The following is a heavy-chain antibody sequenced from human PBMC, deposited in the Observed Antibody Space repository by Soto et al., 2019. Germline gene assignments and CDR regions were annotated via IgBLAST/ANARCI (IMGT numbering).Heavy chain of an antibody. CDR2: ISYDGSNK. D-gene: IGHD1-7*01. CDR3: AKDRPPFTGTTGTRGMDV. Sequence: LRLSCAASGFTFSSYGMHWVRQAPGKGLEWVAVISYDGSNKYYADSVKGRFTISRDNSKNTLYLQMSSLRAEDTAVYYCAKDRPPFTGTTGTRGMDVWGQGTTVTVSS. J-gene: IGHJ6*02. CDR1: GFTFSSYG. V-gene: IGHV3-30*18.